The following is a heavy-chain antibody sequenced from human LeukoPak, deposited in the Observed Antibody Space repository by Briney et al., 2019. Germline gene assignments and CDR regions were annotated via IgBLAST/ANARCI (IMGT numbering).Heavy chain of an antibody. CDR1: GFTFSSYW. D-gene: IGHD3-10*01. Sequence: GGSLRLSCAASGFTFSSYWMSWVRQAPGKGLEWVANIKQDGSEKYYVDSVKGRFTISRDNAKNSLYLQMNSLRAEDTAVYYCARDVKYYYGSGSYHDAFDIWGQGTMVTVSS. J-gene: IGHJ3*02. V-gene: IGHV3-7*01. CDR2: IKQDGSEK. CDR3: ARDVKYYYGSGSYHDAFDI.